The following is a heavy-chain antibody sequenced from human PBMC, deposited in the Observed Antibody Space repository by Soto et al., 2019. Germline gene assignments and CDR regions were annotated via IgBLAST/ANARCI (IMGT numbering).Heavy chain of an antibody. CDR1: GYSFTSYW. V-gene: IGHV5-51*01. CDR2: IYPGDSDT. CDR3: ARRYSSSWYYFDY. D-gene: IGHD6-13*01. J-gene: IGHJ4*02. Sequence: LGESLKISCKGSGYSFTSYWICCFLQMPGKGLEWMGIIYPGDSDTRYSPSFQGQVTISADKSISTAYLQWSSLKASDTAMYYCARRYSSSWYYFDYWGQGTLVTVSS.